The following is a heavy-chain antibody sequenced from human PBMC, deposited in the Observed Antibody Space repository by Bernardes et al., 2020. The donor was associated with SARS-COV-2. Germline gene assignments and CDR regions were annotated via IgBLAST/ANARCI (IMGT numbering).Heavy chain of an antibody. J-gene: IGHJ4*02. CDR2: ISGSGGTS. Sequence: GGSLRLSCAASGFTFDRYSMSWVRQGPGKGLQWVSAISGSGGTSYYADAVRGRFTISRDNSRSTVYLQMTSLTAEDTAVYFCVKDFFGSGTFQYFDYWGQGTRVTASS. D-gene: IGHD3-10*01. CDR3: VKDFFGSGTFQYFDY. CDR1: GFTFDRYS. V-gene: IGHV3-23*01.